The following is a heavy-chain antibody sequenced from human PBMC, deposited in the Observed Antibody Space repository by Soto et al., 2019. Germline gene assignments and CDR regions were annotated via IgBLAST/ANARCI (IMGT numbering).Heavy chain of an antibody. CDR1: GYTFTSYG. CDR3: ARGGSSWFFHYYGMDV. V-gene: IGHV1-18*01. D-gene: IGHD6-13*01. CDR2: ISAYNGNT. Sequence: QVQLVQSGAEVKKPGASVKVSCKASGYTFTSYGISWVRQAPGQGLEWMGWISAYNGNTNYAQKLQGRVTMTTDTSTSTDYMELRSLRSDDTAVYYCARGGSSWFFHYYGMDVWGQGTTVTVSS. J-gene: IGHJ6*02.